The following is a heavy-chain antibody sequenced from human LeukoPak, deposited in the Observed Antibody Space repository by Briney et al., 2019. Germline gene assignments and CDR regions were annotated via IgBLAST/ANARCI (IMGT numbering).Heavy chain of an antibody. D-gene: IGHD5-18*01. CDR2: IYYSGST. V-gene: IGHV4-39*01. J-gene: IGHJ6*03. CDR1: GGSISSSSYY. Sequence: PSETLSLTCTVSGGSISSSSYYWGWIRQPPGKGLEWIGSIYYSGSTYYNPSLKSRVTISVDTSKNQFSLKLSSVTAADTAVYYCARHRGYSYGFYYYMGVWGKGTTVTVSS. CDR3: ARHRGYSYGFYYYMGV.